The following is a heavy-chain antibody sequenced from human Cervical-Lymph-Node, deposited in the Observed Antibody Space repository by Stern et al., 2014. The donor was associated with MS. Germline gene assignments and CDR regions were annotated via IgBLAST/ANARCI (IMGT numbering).Heavy chain of an antibody. D-gene: IGHD5-18*01. CDR3: ARLRASGYSYGYGFDY. V-gene: IGHV1-3*01. J-gene: IGHJ4*02. CDR1: GYTFTGYT. Sequence: VQLVESGAEVKKPGASVKVSCKASGYTFTGYTMHWVRQAPGQMLEWMGCINAANGNTKYSEKFLGRLTITNDASASTAYMELSSLRSEDTAIYYCARLRASGYSYGYGFDYWGQGTLVTVSS. CDR2: INAANGNT.